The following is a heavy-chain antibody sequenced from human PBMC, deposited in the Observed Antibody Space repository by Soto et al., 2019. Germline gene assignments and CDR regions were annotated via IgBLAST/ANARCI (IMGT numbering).Heavy chain of an antibody. V-gene: IGHV4-39*01. D-gene: IGHD3-22*01. CDR3: ARRGYYDSSGYYRGYYFDY. CDR1: GGSISISSDY. Sequence: SEPQSVTCTVSGGSISISSDYWGWMRQPPGKGLEWIGSIYYSGSTYYNPSLKSRVTISVDTSKNQFSLKLSSVTAADTAVYYCARRGYYDSSGYYRGYYFDYWGQGTLVTVSS. J-gene: IGHJ4*02. CDR2: IYYSGST.